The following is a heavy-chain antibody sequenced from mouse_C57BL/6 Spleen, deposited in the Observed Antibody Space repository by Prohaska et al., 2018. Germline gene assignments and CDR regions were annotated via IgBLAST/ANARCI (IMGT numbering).Heavy chain of an antibody. J-gene: IGHJ2*01. V-gene: IGHV2-2*01. D-gene: IGHD3-3*01. Sequence: QVQLKQSGPGLVQPSQSLSITCTVSGFSLTSYGVHWVRQSPGKGLEWLGVIWSGGSTDYNAAFISRLSISKDNSKSQVFFKMNSLQADDTAIYYCARTRGYFDYWGQGTTLTVSS. CDR2: IWSGGST. CDR1: GFSLTSYG. CDR3: ARTRGYFDY.